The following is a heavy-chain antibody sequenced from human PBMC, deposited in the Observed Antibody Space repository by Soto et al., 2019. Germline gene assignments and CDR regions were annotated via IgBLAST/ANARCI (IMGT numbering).Heavy chain of an antibody. V-gene: IGHV4-59*08. Sequence: QVQLQESGPGLVKPSETLSLTCTVSGGSISSYYWSWIRQPPRKGLEWIGDIYYSGSTNYNPSLKSRGTISVDTSKNQFSLRLGSVTAADTAVYYCARHGVAPGWFDYWGQGTLVTVSS. CDR1: GGSISSYY. CDR2: IYYSGST. D-gene: IGHD6-13*01. J-gene: IGHJ4*02. CDR3: ARHGVAPGWFDY.